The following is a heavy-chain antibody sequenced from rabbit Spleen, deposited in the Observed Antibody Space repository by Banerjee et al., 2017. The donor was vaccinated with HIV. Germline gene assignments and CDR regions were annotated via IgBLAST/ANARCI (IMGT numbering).Heavy chain of an antibody. J-gene: IGHJ4*01. V-gene: IGHV1S45*01. CDR2: IYVGSGGGT. CDR3: ARAVNSVGYRSTL. Sequence: EQLEEYGGDLVQPEGSLTLTCKASGLDFSSSYWICWVRQAPGKGLEWIACIYVGSGGGTKYASWAKGRFTISKTSSTTVTLEMTSLTVADTATFFCARAVNSVGYRSTLWGPGTLVTVS. D-gene: IGHD6-1*01. CDR1: GLDFSSSYW.